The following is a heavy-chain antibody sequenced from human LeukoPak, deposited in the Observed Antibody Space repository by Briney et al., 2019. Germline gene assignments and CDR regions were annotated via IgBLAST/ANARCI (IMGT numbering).Heavy chain of an antibody. V-gene: IGHV1-24*01. Sequence: ASVKVSCKVSGYTLTELSMHWVRQAPGKGLEWMGGFDPEDGETIYAQKFQGRVTMTEDTSTDTAYMELSSLRSEDTAVYYCATALHSSGSYYYYYYMDVWGKGTTVTVSS. J-gene: IGHJ6*03. D-gene: IGHD6-25*01. CDR2: FDPEDGET. CDR1: GYTLTELS. CDR3: ATALHSSGSYYYYYYMDV.